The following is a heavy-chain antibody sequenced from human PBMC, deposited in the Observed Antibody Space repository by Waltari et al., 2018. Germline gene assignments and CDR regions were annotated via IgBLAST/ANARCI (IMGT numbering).Heavy chain of an antibody. CDR1: GFTFSDVF. CDR2: IKNKDYSYTT. J-gene: IGHJ4*02. D-gene: IGHD3-10*01. V-gene: IGHV3-72*01. Sequence: EVQLVQSGGGLVQPGGSLRLSCVVSGFTFSDVFIAWVRQAPGKGLEWVGRIKNKDYSYTTEYGASVSGRFTISREDSKRSGYLQMNSLKIEDTAVYYCALIRGRFGYWGQGTLVTVSS. CDR3: ALIRGRFGY.